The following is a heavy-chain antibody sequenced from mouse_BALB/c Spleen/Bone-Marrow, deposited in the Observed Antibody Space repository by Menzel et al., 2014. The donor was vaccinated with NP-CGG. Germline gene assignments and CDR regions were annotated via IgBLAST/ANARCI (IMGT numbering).Heavy chain of an antibody. CDR2: IWGDGIT. Sequence: VHLVESGPGLVAPSQSLSITCTVSGFSLTVYGVNWVRQPPGKGLEWLGMIWGDGITDYNSAFKSRLSISKDDSKSQXFLKMNSLQTDDTAKYYCAREGNYFDYWGQGTTLTVSS. CDR1: GFSLTVYG. CDR3: AREGNYFDY. V-gene: IGHV2-6-7*01. J-gene: IGHJ2*01.